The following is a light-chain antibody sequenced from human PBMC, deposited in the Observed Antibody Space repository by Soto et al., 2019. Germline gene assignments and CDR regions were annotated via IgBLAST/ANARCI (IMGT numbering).Light chain of an antibody. Sequence: QSVLTQPASVSGSPGQSITISCTGTSSDVGGYNYVSWYQQEPGKAPNLMIYEVNNRPSGVSIRFSGSKSGNTVSLTISGLLAEDEADYYCSSYTSSSTLVFGTGTKLTVL. J-gene: IGLJ1*01. CDR1: SSDVGGYNY. CDR2: EVN. V-gene: IGLV2-14*01. CDR3: SSYTSSSTLV.